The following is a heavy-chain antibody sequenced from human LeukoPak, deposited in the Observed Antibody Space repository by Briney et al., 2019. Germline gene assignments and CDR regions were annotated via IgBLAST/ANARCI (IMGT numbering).Heavy chain of an antibody. J-gene: IGHJ4*02. Sequence: GGSLRLSCAASGFTFDDYTMHWVRQAPGKGLEWVSLISWDGGSTYYADSVKGRFTISRDNSKNSLYLQMNTLRAEDTALYYCAKDIRGSTSWYGLDYWGQGTLVTVSS. CDR1: GFTFDDYT. CDR3: AKDIRGSTSWYGLDY. D-gene: IGHD6-13*01. V-gene: IGHV3-43*01. CDR2: ISWDGGST.